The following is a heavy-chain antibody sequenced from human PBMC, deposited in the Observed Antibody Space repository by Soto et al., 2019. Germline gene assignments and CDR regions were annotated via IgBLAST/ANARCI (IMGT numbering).Heavy chain of an antibody. Sequence: GGSLRLSCAASGFTFSSYAMSWVRQAPGKGLEWVSAISGSGGSTYYADSVKGRFTISRDNSKNTLYLQMNSLRAEDTAVYYCAKPRWDFWSGYSVGDMDVWGKGTTVTVSS. CDR2: ISGSGGST. CDR1: GFTFSSYA. V-gene: IGHV3-23*01. D-gene: IGHD3-3*01. CDR3: AKPRWDFWSGYSVGDMDV. J-gene: IGHJ6*03.